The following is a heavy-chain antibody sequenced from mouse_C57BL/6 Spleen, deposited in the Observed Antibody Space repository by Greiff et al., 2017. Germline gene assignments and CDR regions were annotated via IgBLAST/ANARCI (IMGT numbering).Heavy chain of an antibody. CDR2: IYPGSGST. CDR1: GYTFTSYW. V-gene: IGHV1-55*01. Sequence: QVHVKQPGAELVMPGASVKLSCKASGYTFTSYWITWVKQRPGQGLEWIGDIYPGSGSTNYNEKFKSKATLTVDTSSSTAYMQLSSLTSEDSAVYYCAREDYWGQGTTLTVSS. CDR3: AREDY. J-gene: IGHJ2*01.